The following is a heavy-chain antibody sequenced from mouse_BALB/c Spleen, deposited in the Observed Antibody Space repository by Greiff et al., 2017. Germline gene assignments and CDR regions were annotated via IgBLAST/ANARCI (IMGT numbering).Heavy chain of an antibody. CDR1: GDSITSGY. J-gene: IGHJ3*01. CDR2: ISYSGST. CDR3: ARSYDYDEAWFAY. Sequence: EVKLVESGPSLVKPSQTLSLTCSVTGDSITSGYWNWIRKFPGNKLEYMGYISYSGSTYYNPSLKSRISITRDTSKNQYYLQLNSVTTEDTATYYCARSYDYDEAWFAYWGQGTLVTVSA. V-gene: IGHV3-8*02. D-gene: IGHD2-4*01.